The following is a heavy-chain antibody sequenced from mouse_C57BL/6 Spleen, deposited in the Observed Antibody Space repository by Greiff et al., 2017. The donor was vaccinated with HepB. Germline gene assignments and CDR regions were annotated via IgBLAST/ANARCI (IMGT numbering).Heavy chain of an antibody. CDR1: GYTFTSYW. J-gene: IGHJ4*01. D-gene: IGHD1-1*01. V-gene: IGHV1-64*01. CDR2: IHPNSGST. CDR3: ARESLREAMDY. Sequence: QVQLQQPGAELVKPGASVKLSCKASGYTFTSYWMHWVKQRPGQGLEWIGMIHPNSGSTNYNEKFKSKATLTVDKSSSTAYMQLSSLTSEDSAVYYCARESLREAMDYWGQGTSVTVSS.